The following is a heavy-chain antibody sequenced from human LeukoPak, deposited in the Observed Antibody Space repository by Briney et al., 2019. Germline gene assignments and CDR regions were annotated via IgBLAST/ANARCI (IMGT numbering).Heavy chain of an antibody. CDR2: INHSGST. D-gene: IGHD1-1*01. J-gene: IGHJ4*02. V-gene: IGHV4-34*01. Sequence: SETLSLTCAVYGGSFSGYYWSWIRQPPGKGLEWIGEINHSGSTNYNPSLKSRVTISVDTSKNQFSLKLSSVTAADTAVYYCARARSPDNYYFDYWGQGTLVTVSS. CDR1: GGSFSGYY. CDR3: ARARSPDNYYFDY.